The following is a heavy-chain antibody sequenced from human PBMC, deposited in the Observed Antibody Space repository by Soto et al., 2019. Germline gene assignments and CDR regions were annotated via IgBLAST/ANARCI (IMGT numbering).Heavy chain of an antibody. CDR1: GFTFSRYW. CDR2: IKQDESEK. D-gene: IGHD6-19*01. CDR3: TNTWNWAVAGPD. V-gene: IGHV3-7*02. Sequence: PGGSLRLSCAASGFTFSRYWMSWVRQAPGKGLEWVANIKQDESEKNYLDSVKGRFTISRDNAKNSLYLQMNSLKVEDTAVYYCTNTWNWAVAGPDWGQGTLVTVSS. J-gene: IGHJ4*02.